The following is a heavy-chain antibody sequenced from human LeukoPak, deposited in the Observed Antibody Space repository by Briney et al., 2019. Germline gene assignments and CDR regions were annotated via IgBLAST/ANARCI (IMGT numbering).Heavy chain of an antibody. CDR2: IYNSGGT. V-gene: IGHV4-59*01. D-gene: IGHD2-21*01. CDR3: ATYRSRGFDY. J-gene: IGHJ4*02. CDR1: GGSIRSYY. Sequence: KPSETLSLTCTVSGGSIRSYYWSWIRQPPGKGLEWIGYIYNSGGTNYNPSLKSRVTISLDTSKNQFSLKLSSVTAADTAVYYCATYRSRGFDYWGQGTLVTVSS.